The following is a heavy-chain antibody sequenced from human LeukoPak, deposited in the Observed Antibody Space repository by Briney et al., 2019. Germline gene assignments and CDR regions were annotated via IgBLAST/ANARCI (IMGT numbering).Heavy chain of an antibody. J-gene: IGHJ4*02. V-gene: IGHV3-30*04. CDR3: ARDQHAAAGRGTLYYFDY. Sequence: GRSLRLSCVATGFTFTSYAMHWVRQAPGKGLEWVALISYDGTNKYYGDPVKGRFTISRDDSKNTLYLQMNSLRAEDTAVYYCARDQHAAAGRGTLYYFDYWGQGTLVTVSS. CDR2: ISYDGTNK. CDR1: GFTFTSYA. D-gene: IGHD6-13*01.